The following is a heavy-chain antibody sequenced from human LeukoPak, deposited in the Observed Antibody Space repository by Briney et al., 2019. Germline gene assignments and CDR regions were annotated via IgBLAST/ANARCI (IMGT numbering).Heavy chain of an antibody. J-gene: IGHJ4*02. CDR1: GFTFSDYY. CDR2: IHTGGGT. CDR3: ARLTRLSTSPDRYYLDY. V-gene: IGHV4-4*09. D-gene: IGHD6-6*01. Sequence: GSLRLSCAASGFTFSDYYWSWIRQPPGKGLEWIGYIHTGGGTSYIPSLKGRVTISIDTSKNQFSLKLSSVTAADSAVYYCARLTRLSTSPDRYYLDYWGQGTLVTVSS.